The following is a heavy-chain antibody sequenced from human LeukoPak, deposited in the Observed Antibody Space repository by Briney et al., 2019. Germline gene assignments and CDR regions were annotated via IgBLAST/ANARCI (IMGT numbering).Heavy chain of an antibody. CDR1: GGSISSYY. J-gene: IGHJ4*02. V-gene: IGHV4-59*12. Sequence: SETLSLTCTVSGGSISSYYWSWIRQPAGKGLEWIGYIHYSGSTNYNPSLKSRVTMSVDTSKNQFSLKLSSVTAADTAVYYCARDEEQWLQFDYWGQGTLVTVSS. CDR2: IHYSGST. CDR3: ARDEEQWLQFDY. D-gene: IGHD6-19*01.